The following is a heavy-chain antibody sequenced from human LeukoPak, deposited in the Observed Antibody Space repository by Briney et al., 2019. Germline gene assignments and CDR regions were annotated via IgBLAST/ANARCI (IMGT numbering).Heavy chain of an antibody. Sequence: PGGSLRLSCAASGFTCSSYWMSWVRQAPGKGLEWVANIKQDGSEKYYVDSVKGRFTISRDNAKNSLYLQMNSLRAEDTAVYYCARDMPNYVWGSYRTSGIDYWGQGTLVTVSS. V-gene: IGHV3-7*01. D-gene: IGHD3-16*01. J-gene: IGHJ4*02. CDR2: IKQDGSEK. CDR3: ARDMPNYVWGSYRTSGIDY. CDR1: GFTCSSYW.